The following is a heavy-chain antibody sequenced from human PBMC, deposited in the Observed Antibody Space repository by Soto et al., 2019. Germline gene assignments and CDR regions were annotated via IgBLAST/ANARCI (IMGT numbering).Heavy chain of an antibody. V-gene: IGHV1-58*01. Sequence: SVKVSCKASGFTFTSSAVQWVRQARGQRLEWIGWIVVGSGNTNYAQKFQERVTITRDMSTSTAYMELSSLRSEDTAVYYCAAEGYGSGSYLSRYHYYYGMDVWGQGTTVTVSS. J-gene: IGHJ6*02. CDR3: AAEGYGSGSYLSRYHYYYGMDV. D-gene: IGHD3-10*01. CDR1: GFTFTSSA. CDR2: IVVGSGNT.